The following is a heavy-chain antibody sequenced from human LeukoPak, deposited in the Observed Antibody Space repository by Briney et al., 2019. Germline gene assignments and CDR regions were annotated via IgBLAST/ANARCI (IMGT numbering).Heavy chain of an antibody. CDR3: ARGDKQWLVPHFDY. J-gene: IGHJ4*02. V-gene: IGHV3-30*04. Sequence: PGGSLRLSCAASGFTFSSYAMHWVRQAPGKGLECVAVISYDGSNKYYADSVKGRFTISRDNSKNTLYLQMNSLRAEATAVYYCARGDKQWLVPHFDYWGQGTLVTVSS. CDR2: ISYDGSNK. CDR1: GFTFSSYA. D-gene: IGHD6-19*01.